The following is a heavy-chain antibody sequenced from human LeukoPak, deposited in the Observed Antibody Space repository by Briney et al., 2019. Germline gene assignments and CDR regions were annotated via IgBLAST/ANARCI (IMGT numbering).Heavy chain of an antibody. CDR1: GDTVCSNSAA. V-gene: IGHV6-1*01. CDR3: ARVPYYYYGMDV. J-gene: IGHJ6*02. Sequence: SQTLSLTCAVSGDTVCSNSAAWNWIRQSPSRGLEWLGRTYYRAKWYNDYAVSVKSRITINPDTSKNQFSLQLNSVTPEDTAVYYCARVPYYYYGMDVWGQGTTVTVSS. CDR2: TYYRAKWYN.